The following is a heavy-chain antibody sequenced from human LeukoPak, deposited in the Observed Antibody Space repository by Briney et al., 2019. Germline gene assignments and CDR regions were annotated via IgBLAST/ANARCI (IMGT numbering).Heavy chain of an antibody. D-gene: IGHD1-20*01. CDR3: ARGTASYNSADAFDI. CDR2: INSYSGGT. CDR1: RYTFTGAY. Sequence: ASVKVSCKASRYTFTGAYIHWVRQAPGQGPEWMGWINSYSGGTNYAQKFQGRVTLTRDTSLGTAYMELRSLRSDDTAVYYCARGTASYNSADAFDIWGQGTMVTVSS. J-gene: IGHJ3*02. V-gene: IGHV1-2*02.